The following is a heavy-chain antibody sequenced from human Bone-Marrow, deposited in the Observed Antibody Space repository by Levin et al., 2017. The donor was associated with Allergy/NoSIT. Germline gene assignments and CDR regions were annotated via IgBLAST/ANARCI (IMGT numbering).Heavy chain of an antibody. CDR3: ARGPFRYCSSTSCYWDY. J-gene: IGHJ4*02. V-gene: IGHV3-21*01. D-gene: IGHD2-2*01. CDR1: GFTFSSYS. Sequence: GGSLRLSCAASGFTFSSYSMNWVRQAPGKGLEWVSSISSSSSYIYYADSVKGRFTISRDNAKNSLYLQMNSLRAEDTAVYYCARGPFRYCSSTSCYWDYWGQGTLVTVSS. CDR2: ISSSSSYI.